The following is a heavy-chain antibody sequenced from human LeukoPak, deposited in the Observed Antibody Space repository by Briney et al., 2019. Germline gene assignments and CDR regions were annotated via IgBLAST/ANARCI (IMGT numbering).Heavy chain of an antibody. D-gene: IGHD3-3*01. CDR1: GYSISSGYY. Sequence: PSETLSLTCAVSGYSISSGYYWGWIRQPPGKGLEWIGSIYHSGSTYYNPSLKSRVTISVDTSKNQFSLKLSSVTAADTAVYYCAGLGPTIFGVVITYNWFDPWGQGTLVTVSS. J-gene: IGHJ5*02. CDR3: AGLGPTIFGVVITYNWFDP. CDR2: IYHSGST. V-gene: IGHV4-38-2*01.